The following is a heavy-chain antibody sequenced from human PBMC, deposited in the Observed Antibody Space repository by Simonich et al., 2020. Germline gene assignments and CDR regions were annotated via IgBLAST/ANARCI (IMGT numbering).Heavy chain of an antibody. Sequence: QVQLQESGPGLVKPSETLSLTCAVSGYSLSSGYYWGWIRQPPGKGLEWIGGIYHMGCTYDNPSLKSRVTISVDTSKNQFSLKLSSVTAADTAVYYCARVGYSNYYYYGMDVWGQGTTVTVSS. CDR1: GYSLSSGYY. D-gene: IGHD6-13*01. J-gene: IGHJ6*02. V-gene: IGHV4-38-2*01. CDR2: IYHMGCT. CDR3: ARVGYSNYYYYGMDV.